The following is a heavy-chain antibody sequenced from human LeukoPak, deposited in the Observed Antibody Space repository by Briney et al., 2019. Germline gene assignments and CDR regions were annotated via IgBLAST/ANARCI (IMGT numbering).Heavy chain of an antibody. J-gene: IGHJ5*02. CDR2: INPNSGVA. CDR1: GYTFTAYY. D-gene: IGHD5-12*01. Sequence: ASVKVSCKASGYTFTAYYIHWVRQAPGQGLEWMGWINPNSGVAGYAQKFQGRVTMTRDTSIRTAYMEVSRLRSDDTAVYYCATDPGYNAYDVSGWFDPWGQGTLVTVSS. CDR3: ATDPGYNAYDVSGWFDP. V-gene: IGHV1-2*02.